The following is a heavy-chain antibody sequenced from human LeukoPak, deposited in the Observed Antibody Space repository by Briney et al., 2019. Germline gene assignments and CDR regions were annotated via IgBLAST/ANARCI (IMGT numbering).Heavy chain of an antibody. D-gene: IGHD6-19*01. V-gene: IGHV4-59*12. Sequence: SETLSLTCTVSGGSISSYYWSWIRQPPGKGLEWIGYIYYSGSTNYNPSLKSRVTISVDTSKNQFSLKLGSVTAADTAVYYCARESSGWYQWSPYNWFDPWGQGTLVTVSS. CDR1: GGSISSYY. CDR2: IYYSGST. CDR3: ARESSGWYQWSPYNWFDP. J-gene: IGHJ5*02.